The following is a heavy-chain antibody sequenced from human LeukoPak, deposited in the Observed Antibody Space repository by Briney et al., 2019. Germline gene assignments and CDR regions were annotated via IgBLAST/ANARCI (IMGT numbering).Heavy chain of an antibody. Sequence: GASVKVSCKASGYTFTSYYMHWVRQAPGQGLEWMGIINPSGGSTSYAQKFQGRVTMTRDTSTSTVYMGLSSLRSEDTAVYYCARAGSDYYGMDVWGQGTTVTVSS. D-gene: IGHD3-10*01. CDR3: ARAGSDYYGMDV. CDR2: INPSGGST. CDR1: GYTFTSYY. J-gene: IGHJ6*02. V-gene: IGHV1-46*01.